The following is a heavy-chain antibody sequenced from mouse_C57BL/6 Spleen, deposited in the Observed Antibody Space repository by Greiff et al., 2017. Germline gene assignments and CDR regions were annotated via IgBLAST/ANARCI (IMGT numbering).Heavy chain of an antibody. J-gene: IGHJ1*03. CDR3: ARATGRYFDV. Sequence: EVMLVESGGGLVQPGGSLKLSCAASGFTFSDYGMAWVRQAPRKGPEWVAFISNLAYSIYYADNVTGRFTISRENAKNTLYLEMSSLRSEDTAMYYCARATGRYFDVWGTGTTVTVSS. CDR2: ISNLAYSI. V-gene: IGHV5-15*01. D-gene: IGHD4-1*02. CDR1: GFTFSDYG.